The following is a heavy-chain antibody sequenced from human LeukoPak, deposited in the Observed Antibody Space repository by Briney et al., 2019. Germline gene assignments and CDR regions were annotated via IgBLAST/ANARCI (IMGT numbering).Heavy chain of an antibody. CDR1: GFTFSSYW. Sequence: GGSLRLSCAASGFTFSSYWMSWVRQAPGKGLEWVANIKQDGSEKYYVDSVKGRFTISRDNAKNSLYLQMNSLRAEDTAVYYCARGRQRWLQIIDYYFDYWGQGTLVTVSS. D-gene: IGHD5-24*01. V-gene: IGHV3-7*01. CDR2: IKQDGSEK. CDR3: ARGRQRWLQIIDYYFDY. J-gene: IGHJ4*02.